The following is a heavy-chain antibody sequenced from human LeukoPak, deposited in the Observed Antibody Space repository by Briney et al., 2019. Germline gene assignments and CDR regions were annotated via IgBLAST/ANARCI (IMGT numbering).Heavy chain of an antibody. D-gene: IGHD2-2*01. CDR2: IKSKTDGGTT. J-gene: IGHJ4*02. CDR1: GFTVSSKY. CDR3: TTHPPIYCSSTSCLDY. V-gene: IGHV3-15*01. Sequence: GGSLRLSCAASGFTVSSKYMSWVRQAPGKGLEWVGRIKSKTDGGTTDYAAPVKGRFTISRDDSKNTLYLQMNSLKTEDTAVYYCTTHPPIYCSSTSCLDYWGQGTLVTVSS.